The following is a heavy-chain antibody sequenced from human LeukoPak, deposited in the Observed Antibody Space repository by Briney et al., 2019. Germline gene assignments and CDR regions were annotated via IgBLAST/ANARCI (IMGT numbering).Heavy chain of an antibody. CDR2: IKQDGSEK. D-gene: IGHD4-17*01. V-gene: IGHV3-7*01. CDR3: ARDWRDYGDYGGFFDY. J-gene: IGHJ4*02. CDR1: GFTFSSYW. Sequence: PGGSLRLSCAASGFTFSSYWMSWVRQAPGKGLEWVANIKQDGSEKYYVDSVKGRFTISRDNAKNPLYLQMNSLRAEDTAVYYCARDWRDYGDYGGFFDYWGQGTLVTVSS.